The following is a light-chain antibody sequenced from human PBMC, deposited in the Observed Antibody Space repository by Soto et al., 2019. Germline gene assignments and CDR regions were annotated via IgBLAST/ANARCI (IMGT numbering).Light chain of an antibody. Sequence: AIRMTQSPSSLSASTGDRVTITCRASQGISSYLAWYQQKPGKAPKLLIYAASTLQSGVPSRFSGSGSGTDFTLTISSLQSEDFAVYYCHQYGSSPWTFGQGTKVDIK. CDR2: AAS. V-gene: IGKV1-8*01. CDR1: QGISSY. CDR3: HQYGSSPWT. J-gene: IGKJ1*01.